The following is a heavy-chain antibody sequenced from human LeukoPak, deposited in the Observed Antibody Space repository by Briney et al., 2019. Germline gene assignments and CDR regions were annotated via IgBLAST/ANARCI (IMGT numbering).Heavy chain of an antibody. Sequence: GGSLRLSCAASGFTFSSYSMNWVRQAPGKGLEWVSYIGSSSGSIDYADSVRGRFTISRDNAKNSLYLQMNSLRAEDTAVYYCATGPSTLFDYWGQGTLVTVSS. CDR3: ATGPSTLFDY. J-gene: IGHJ4*02. V-gene: IGHV3-48*01. CDR2: IGSSSGSI. CDR1: GFTFSSYS. D-gene: IGHD3-16*01.